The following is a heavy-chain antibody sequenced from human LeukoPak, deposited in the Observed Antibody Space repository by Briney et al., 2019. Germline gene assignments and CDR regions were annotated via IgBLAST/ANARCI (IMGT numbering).Heavy chain of an antibody. V-gene: IGHV3-23*01. CDR3: AKDLLTGVRRVANDAFDV. D-gene: IGHD7-27*01. Sequence: GGSLRLSCAASGFTFSIYAMNWVRQAPGEGPEWVSSISGSGGEVRYADSVKGRFTISRDNSKNMLHLQMNSLRAEDTAVYYCAKDLLTGVRRVANDAFDVWGQGTMVTVSS. CDR1: GFTFSIYA. J-gene: IGHJ3*01. CDR2: ISGSGGEV.